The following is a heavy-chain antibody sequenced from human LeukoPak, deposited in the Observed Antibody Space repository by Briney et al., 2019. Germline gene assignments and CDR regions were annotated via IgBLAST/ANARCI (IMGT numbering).Heavy chain of an antibody. CDR3: ARFIAAENDAFDI. J-gene: IGHJ3*02. Sequence: GASVKVSRKASGYTFTSYDINWVRQATGQGLEWMGWMNPNSGNTGYAQKFQGRVTITRNTSISTAYMELSSLRSEDTAVYYCARFIAAENDAFDIWGQGTMVTVSS. CDR2: MNPNSGNT. CDR1: GYTFTSYD. V-gene: IGHV1-8*03. D-gene: IGHD6-13*01.